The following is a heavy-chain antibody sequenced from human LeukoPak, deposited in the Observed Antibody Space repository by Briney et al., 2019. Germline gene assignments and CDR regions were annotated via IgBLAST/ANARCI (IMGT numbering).Heavy chain of an antibody. Sequence: SETLSLTCTVSGGSISSYFWNWIRQPPGKGLEWIGYIYSSGRTNSNPSLKSRVTISVDTSKDQFSLNLNSVTAADTAVYYCARGGMSTYYDSGGFYPFWGQGTLVTVSS. J-gene: IGHJ4*02. V-gene: IGHV4-59*01. CDR3: ARGGMSTYYDSGGFYPF. CDR2: IYSSGRT. D-gene: IGHD3-22*01. CDR1: GGSISSYF.